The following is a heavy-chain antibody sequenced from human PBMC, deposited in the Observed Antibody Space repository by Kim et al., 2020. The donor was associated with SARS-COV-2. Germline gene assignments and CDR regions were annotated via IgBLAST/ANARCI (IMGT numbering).Heavy chain of an antibody. V-gene: IGHV5-10-1*01. D-gene: IGHD6-19*01. Sequence: GESLKISCKGSGYGFTSYWISWVRQMPGKGLEWMGRIDPSDSYTNYSPSFQGHVTISADKSISTAYLQWRSLKASDTAMYYCARIAVAGSSYYYGMDVWGQGTTVTVTS. CDR1: GYGFTSYW. CDR3: ARIAVAGSSYYYGMDV. J-gene: IGHJ6*02. CDR2: IDPSDSYT.